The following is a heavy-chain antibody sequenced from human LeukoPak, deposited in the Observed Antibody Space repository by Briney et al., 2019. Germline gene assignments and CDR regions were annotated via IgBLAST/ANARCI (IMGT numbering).Heavy chain of an antibody. Sequence: GGSLRLSCAVSGITLSNYGMSWVRQAPGKGLEWVAYVSSSGTTTYYADSVKGRFTISRDNAKNSLYLQMNSLRAEDTAVYYCARDMLGYFDYWGQGTLVTVSS. J-gene: IGHJ4*02. CDR3: ARDMLGYFDY. V-gene: IGHV3-48*04. CDR2: VSSSGTTT. CDR1: GITLSNYG. D-gene: IGHD2-15*01.